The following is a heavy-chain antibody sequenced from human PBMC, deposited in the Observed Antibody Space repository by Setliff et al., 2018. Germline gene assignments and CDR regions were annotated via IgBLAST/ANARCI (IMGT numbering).Heavy chain of an antibody. CDR1: GFSLTTNGVG. CDR2: IYYDDDR. CDR3: ARGFWSGYFVLDF. V-gene: IGHV2-5*02. D-gene: IGHD3-3*01. Sequence: VSGPTLVNPTQTLTLTCTFSGFSLTTNGVGVGWIRQPPGKALEWLALIYYDDDRRYNPSVKNRLTITKDTSKNQVVLTMTNVDPVDTATYYCARGFWSGYFVLDFWGQGSLVTVSS. J-gene: IGHJ4*02.